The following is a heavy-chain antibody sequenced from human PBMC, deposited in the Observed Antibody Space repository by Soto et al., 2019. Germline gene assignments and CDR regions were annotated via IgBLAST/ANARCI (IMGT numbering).Heavy chain of an antibody. J-gene: IGHJ4*02. CDR2: ISYDGSNK. CDR1: GFPFTTYG. V-gene: IGHV3-30*03. Sequence: QVQLVESGGGVVQPERSLRLSCAASGFPFTTYGMHWVREGPGKGLEWVAVISYDGSNKYYADSVKGRFTISRDNSKNTLYLQMNSLRPEDTALYYCVGGKYYFDYRGQGTLVTVSS. D-gene: IGHD3-10*01. CDR3: VGGKYYFDY.